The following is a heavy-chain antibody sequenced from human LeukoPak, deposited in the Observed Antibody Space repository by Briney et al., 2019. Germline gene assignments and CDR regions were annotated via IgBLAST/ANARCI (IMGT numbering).Heavy chain of an antibody. CDR2: IYSGGRT. CDR3: ARLSGGSCLYSGYFVY. CDR1: GSILSTNS. D-gene: IGHD2-15*01. Sequence: GGSLRLSCAASGSILSTNSMTWVRQAPRRALQWVSLIYSGGRTYYADSVKGRFTISRDNSKNTLYLQMNSLRAEDTAVYYCARLSGGSCLYSGYFVYWGEGTLVPVSS. V-gene: IGHV3-53*01. J-gene: IGHJ4*02.